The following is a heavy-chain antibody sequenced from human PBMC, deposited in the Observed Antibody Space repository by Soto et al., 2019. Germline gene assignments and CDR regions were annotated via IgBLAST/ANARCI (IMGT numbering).Heavy chain of an antibody. Sequence: SVKVSCKASGDTFNKFGISWVRQAPGQGLEWMGGIIPMYGAANSAQKFRDRVSITADESTNTAYMELSSLRSEDTDIYFCARCMRALRTDDVFDIWGHGTVVTVSS. CDR3: ARCMRALRTDDVFDI. V-gene: IGHV1-69*13. J-gene: IGHJ3*02. CDR1: GDTFNKFG. CDR2: IIPMYGAA. D-gene: IGHD3-3*01.